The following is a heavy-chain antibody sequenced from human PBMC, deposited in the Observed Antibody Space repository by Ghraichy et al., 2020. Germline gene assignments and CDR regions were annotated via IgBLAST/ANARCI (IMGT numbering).Heavy chain of an antibody. CDR3: ARDGGYKSGWFFDY. J-gene: IGHJ4*02. CDR2: ISLRSSTM. CDR1: GFTFSGYS. V-gene: IGHV3-48*01. Sequence: GGSLRLSCDASGFTFSGYSMNWVRQVPGKGLEWVSYISLRSSTMYYADSVKGRFTISRDNAKNSLYLQLNSLRAEDTAMYYCARDGGYKSGWFFDYWGQGTLVTVSS. D-gene: IGHD6-19*01.